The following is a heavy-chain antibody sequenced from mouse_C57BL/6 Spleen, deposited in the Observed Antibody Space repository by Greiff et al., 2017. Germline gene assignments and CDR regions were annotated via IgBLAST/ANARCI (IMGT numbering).Heavy chain of an antibody. D-gene: IGHD2-9*01. CDR2: IYPGDGDT. CDR1: GYAFSSSW. Sequence: QVQLKESGPELVKPGASVKISCKASGYAFSSSWMNRVKQRPGKGLEWIGRIYPGDGDTNYNGKFKGKATLTADKSSSTAYMQLSSLTSEDSAVYFCARSYYGYDGYYFDYWGQGTTLTVSS. V-gene: IGHV1-82*01. J-gene: IGHJ2*01. CDR3: ARSYYGYDGYYFDY.